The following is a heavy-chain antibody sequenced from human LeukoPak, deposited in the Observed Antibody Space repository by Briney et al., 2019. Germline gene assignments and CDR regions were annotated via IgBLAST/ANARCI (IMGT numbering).Heavy chain of an antibody. J-gene: IGHJ4*02. Sequence: PGGSLRLSCAASGFIFRNHAMNWVRQAPGQGLEWVSGVSASGGSTFNTDSVKGRISISRDNSKNTLYLEMNSLRPEDTALYYCAKSLGNQGVIDYWGQGTLVTVSS. CDR3: AKSLGNQGVIDY. CDR2: VSASGGST. CDR1: GFIFRNHA. V-gene: IGHV3-23*01. D-gene: IGHD3-10*01.